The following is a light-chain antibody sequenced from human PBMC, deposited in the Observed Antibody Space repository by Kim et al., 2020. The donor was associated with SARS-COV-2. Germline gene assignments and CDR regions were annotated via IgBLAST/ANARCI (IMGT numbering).Light chain of an antibody. CDR3: QAWDSSTYV. Sequence: SVSPGQTASFTGSGDELAATSTYGYSRNPAQSPVLVTYQDPKRPSGIPKRFSGSNSGNRATLTIRGTQAMDVADFYCQAWDSSTYVFGTGTKVT. CDR2: QDP. J-gene: IGLJ1*01. V-gene: IGLV3-1*01. CDR1: ELAATS.